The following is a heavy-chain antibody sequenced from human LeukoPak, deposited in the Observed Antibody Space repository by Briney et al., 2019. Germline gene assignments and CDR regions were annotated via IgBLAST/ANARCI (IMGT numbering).Heavy chain of an antibody. Sequence: GGSLRLSCAASGFTFNTYSMNWVRQAPGKGLEWLAYIRSSPFTIYYADSVMGRFTISTDNANNSLYLQVNSLRGEDTAVYYCVRDRFFSFDFWGQGTVVTVSS. CDR3: VRDRFFSFDF. CDR2: IRSSPFTI. J-gene: IGHJ4*02. V-gene: IGHV3-48*01. CDR1: GFTFNTYS.